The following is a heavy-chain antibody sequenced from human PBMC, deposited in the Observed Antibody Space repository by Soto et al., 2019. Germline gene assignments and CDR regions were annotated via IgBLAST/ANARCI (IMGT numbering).Heavy chain of an antibody. CDR3: AKDLDCSSPSCYSAYGMDV. D-gene: IGHD2-2*01. CDR2: ISYDGSNK. CDR1: GFTFSSYG. J-gene: IGHJ6*02. V-gene: IGHV3-30*18. Sequence: PGGSLRLSCAASGFTFSSYGMHWVRQAPGKGLEWVAVISYDGSNKYYADSVKGRFTISRDNSKNTLYLQMNSLRAEDTAVYYCAKDLDCSSPSCYSAYGMDVWGQGTTVTVSS.